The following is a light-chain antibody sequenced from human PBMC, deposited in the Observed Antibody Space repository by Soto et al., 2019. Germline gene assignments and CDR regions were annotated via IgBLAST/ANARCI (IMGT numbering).Light chain of an antibody. Sequence: TQSPATLSVSPGEGATLSCRASQSVNLYLAWYQQKPGQAPRVIIYGVSTRATGVPGRFSGSGSGTDFTLTISPLQSEDFGVYYCQKYNNWPITFGQGTRLEIK. CDR3: QKYNNWPIT. J-gene: IGKJ5*01. CDR1: QSVNLY. V-gene: IGKV3-15*01. CDR2: GVS.